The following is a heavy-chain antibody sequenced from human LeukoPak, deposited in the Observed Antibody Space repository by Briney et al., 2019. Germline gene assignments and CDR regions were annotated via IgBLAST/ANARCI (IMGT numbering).Heavy chain of an antibody. V-gene: IGHV3-21*01. CDR1: GFTFGDYS. D-gene: IGHD3-22*01. CDR2: ISTSSSHI. CDR3: ARAITMIVVAIGY. J-gene: IGHJ4*02. Sequence: GGSLRLSCAASGFTFGDYSMNWVRQAPGKGLEWVSSISTSSSHIYYLDSVKGRFTISRDDAKNSLYLQMNSLRVEDTGVYYCARAITMIVVAIGYWGQGTLVTVSS.